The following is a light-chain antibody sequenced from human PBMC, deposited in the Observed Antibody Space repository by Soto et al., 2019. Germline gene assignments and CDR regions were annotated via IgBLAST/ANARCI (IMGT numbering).Light chain of an antibody. CDR2: QVS. CDR1: SSDIGGYYY. Sequence: QSALTQPASVSGSPGQSITISCTGSSSDIGGYYYVSWYQHHPGKAPKLMIYQVSNRPSGVSNRFSGSKSGNTASLTISGLQAEDEADYYCTSYSSSSTFYVFGAGTKAPS. J-gene: IGLJ1*01. V-gene: IGLV2-14*01. CDR3: TSYSSSSTFYV.